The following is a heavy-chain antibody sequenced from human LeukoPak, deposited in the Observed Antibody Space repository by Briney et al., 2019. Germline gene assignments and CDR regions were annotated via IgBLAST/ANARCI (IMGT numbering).Heavy chain of an antibody. CDR1: GGSISSYY. CDR2: IYYSGST. Sequence: SETLSLTCTVSGGSISSYYWSWIRQPPGKGLEWIGYIYYSGSTNYNPSLKSRVTISVDTSKNQFSLKLSSVTAADTAVYYCARGRHGIAAAGRFDPWGQGTLVSVSS. J-gene: IGHJ5*02. D-gene: IGHD6-13*01. CDR3: ARGRHGIAAAGRFDP. V-gene: IGHV4-59*01.